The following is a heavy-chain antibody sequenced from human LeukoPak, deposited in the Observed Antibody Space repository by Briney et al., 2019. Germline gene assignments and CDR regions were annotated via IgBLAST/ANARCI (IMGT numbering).Heavy chain of an antibody. CDR1: GFTFRSYS. CDR2: IDPSSTYI. CDR3: ARDTFRGWSAFDF. Sequence: GGSLRLSCAASGFTFRSYSMNWVRQAPGKGLEWVSAIDPSSTYIYYADSVKGRFTISRDNAQNSLYLQMNSLRVEDTAIYYCARDTFRGWSAFDFWGQGTLVTVSS. V-gene: IGHV3-21*01. D-gene: IGHD6-19*01. J-gene: IGHJ4*02.